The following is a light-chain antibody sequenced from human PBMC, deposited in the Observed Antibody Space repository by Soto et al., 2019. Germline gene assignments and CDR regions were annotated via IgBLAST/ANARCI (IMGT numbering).Light chain of an antibody. V-gene: IGKV2-30*01. CDR3: MQATHWPRT. CDR1: QSLVYSDGNTY. J-gene: IGKJ1*01. Sequence: DVVMTQSPLSLPVTLGQPASISCWSSQSLVYSDGNTYLNWFQQRPGQSPRRLIYKVSNRDSGVPDRFSGSGSGTDFTLKISRVEAEDVGVSYCMQATHWPRTFGQGTKVEIK. CDR2: KVS.